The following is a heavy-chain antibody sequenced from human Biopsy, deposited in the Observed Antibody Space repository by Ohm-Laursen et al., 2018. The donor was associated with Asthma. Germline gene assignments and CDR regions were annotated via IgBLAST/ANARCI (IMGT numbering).Heavy chain of an antibody. V-gene: IGHV3-53*01. Sequence: GSLRLSCTAPGLAVSRDHMFWVRQAPGKGLEWVSVIYSGGTSHTADSVRGRFTISRDYSKNTLYLQMHSLRAEDTAVYYCARGDSSNWSHYYFDYWGQGTLVTVSS. CDR1: GLAVSRDH. D-gene: IGHD3-22*01. J-gene: IGHJ4*02. CDR2: IYSGGTS. CDR3: ARGDSSNWSHYYFDY.